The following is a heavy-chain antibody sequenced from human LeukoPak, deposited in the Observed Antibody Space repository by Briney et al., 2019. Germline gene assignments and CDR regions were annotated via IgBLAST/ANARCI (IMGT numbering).Heavy chain of an antibody. D-gene: IGHD3-10*01. V-gene: IGHV7-4-1*02. J-gene: IGHJ4*02. Sequence: ASVKVSCKASGYTFTSYAMNWVRQAPGQGLEWMGWINTNTGNPTYAQGFTGRFVFSLDTSVSTAYLQISSLKAEGTAVYYCARASLLWFGELSGYFDYWGQGTLVTVSS. CDR2: INTNTGNP. CDR1: GYTFTSYA. CDR3: ARASLLWFGELSGYFDY.